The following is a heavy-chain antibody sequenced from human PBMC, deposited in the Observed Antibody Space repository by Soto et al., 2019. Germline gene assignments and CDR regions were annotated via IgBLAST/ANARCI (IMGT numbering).Heavy chain of an antibody. J-gene: IGHJ5*02. CDR1: GASISSSTW. CDR3: ASSNNYNWFDP. CDR2: VYHSGST. Sequence: QVQLQESGPGLVKPSGTLSLTCTVSGASISSSTWWSWVRQPPGRGLEWIGEVYHSGSTKCNPSLKIRVTMSVDKSKNQLTLNLSSVTAADTAVYFCASSNNYNWFDPWGQGTLVTVSS. D-gene: IGHD1-20*01. V-gene: IGHV4-4*02.